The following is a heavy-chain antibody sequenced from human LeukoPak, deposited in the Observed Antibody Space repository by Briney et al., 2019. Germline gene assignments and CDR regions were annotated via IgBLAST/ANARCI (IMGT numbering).Heavy chain of an antibody. CDR1: GVSITSYY. CDR3: ARDEYGDFQGFDF. CDR2: IHSRGTT. J-gene: IGHJ4*02. V-gene: IGHV4-59*13. D-gene: IGHD4-17*01. Sequence: SETLSLTCSVSGVSITSYYWNWIRQSPGKGLEWLGNIHSRGTTNYNPSLKSRVTLSLDTSKSQFALKVTSVTAADTAVYYCARDEYGDFQGFDFWGQGTRVTVSS.